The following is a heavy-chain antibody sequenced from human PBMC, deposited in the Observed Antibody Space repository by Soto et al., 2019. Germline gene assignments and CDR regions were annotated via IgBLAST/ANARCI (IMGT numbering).Heavy chain of an antibody. CDR1: GYSSTSYW. CDR3: ARLQGAHGYCSGGSCRAYYGMDV. J-gene: IGHJ6*02. CDR2: IDPSDSYT. Sequence: HGESLKLSCKGSGYSSTSYWISWVRQMPGKGLEWMGRIDPSDSYTNYSPSFQGHVTISADKSISTAYLQWSSLKASDTAMYYCARLQGAHGYCSGGSCRAYYGMDVWGQGTTVTVSS. V-gene: IGHV5-10-1*01. D-gene: IGHD2-15*01.